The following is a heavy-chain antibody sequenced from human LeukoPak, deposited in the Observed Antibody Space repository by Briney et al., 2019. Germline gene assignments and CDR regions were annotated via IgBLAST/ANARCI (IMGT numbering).Heavy chain of an antibody. J-gene: IGHJ4*02. Sequence: SETLSLTCTVSGGSISSSSYYWGWIRQPPGKGLEWIGSIYYSGTTYYNPSLNRRVTISVDTSKNQFSLKLSSVTAADTAVYYCARVWFGSDYWGQGTLVTVSS. CDR1: GGSISSSSYY. CDR2: IYYSGTT. D-gene: IGHD3-10*01. V-gene: IGHV4-39*07. CDR3: ARVWFGSDY.